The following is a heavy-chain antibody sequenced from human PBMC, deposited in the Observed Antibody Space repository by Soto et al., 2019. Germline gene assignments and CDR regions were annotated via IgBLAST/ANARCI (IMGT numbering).Heavy chain of an antibody. CDR2: IIPIFGTA. D-gene: IGHD3-22*01. CDR1: GGSFNRHT. CDR3: ARGWGYDSTDYYYAY. Sequence: QVQLVQSGAEVRKPGSSVRVSCKASGGSFNRHTISWVRQAPGQGLEWMGGIIPIFGTANHAQKFLGRVTIIADESTSTVYMELSSLRSDDTAIYDCARGWGYDSTDYYYAYWGQGTLVIVSS. J-gene: IGHJ4*02. V-gene: IGHV1-69*01.